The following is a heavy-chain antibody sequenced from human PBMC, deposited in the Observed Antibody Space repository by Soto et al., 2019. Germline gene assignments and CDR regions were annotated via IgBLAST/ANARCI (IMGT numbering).Heavy chain of an antibody. CDR1: GGSIGSGGYY. J-gene: IGHJ4*02. CDR2: IYYSGST. CDR3: ARGKGPYYFDY. V-gene: IGHV4-61*08. Sequence: PSETLSLTCTVSGGSIGSGGYYWSWIRQHPGKGLEWIGYIYYSGSTNYNPSLKSRVTISVDTSKNQFSLKLSSVTAADTAVYYCARGKGPYYFDYWGQGTLVTVSS.